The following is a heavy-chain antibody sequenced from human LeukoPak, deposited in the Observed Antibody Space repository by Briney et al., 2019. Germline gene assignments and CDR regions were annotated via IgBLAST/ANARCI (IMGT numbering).Heavy chain of an antibody. Sequence: SETLSLTCTVSGYSISSGYYWGWIRQHPGKGLEWIGSIYHSGSTYYNPSLKSRVTISVDTSKNQFSLKLSSVTAADTAVYYCARIRFLEWLSPDCFDYWGQGTLVTVSS. V-gene: IGHV4-38-2*02. CDR3: ARIRFLEWLSPDCFDY. J-gene: IGHJ4*02. CDR1: GYSISSGYY. D-gene: IGHD3-3*01. CDR2: IYHSGST.